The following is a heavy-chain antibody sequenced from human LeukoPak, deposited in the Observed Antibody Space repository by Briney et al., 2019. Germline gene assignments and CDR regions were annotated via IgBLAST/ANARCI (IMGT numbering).Heavy chain of an antibody. Sequence: GASVKVSCKASGGTFSSYAISWVRQAPGQGLEWMGGIIPIFGTANYAQKFQGRVTITADKSTSTAYMELSSLRSEDTAVYYCARDRGVYYDSSGSNWFDPWGQGTLVTVSS. CDR1: GGTFSSYA. V-gene: IGHV1-69*06. CDR3: ARDRGVYYDSSGSNWFDP. D-gene: IGHD3-22*01. CDR2: IIPIFGTA. J-gene: IGHJ5*02.